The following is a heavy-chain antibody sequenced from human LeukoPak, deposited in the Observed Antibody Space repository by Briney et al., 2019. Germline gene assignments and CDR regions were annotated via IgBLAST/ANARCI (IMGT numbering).Heavy chain of an antibody. D-gene: IGHD6-13*01. CDR2: ISGSGGST. J-gene: IGHJ4*02. CDR3: AKDRDPPLIAAAGSSLDY. V-gene: IGHV3-23*01. CDR1: GFTFSSYA. Sequence: HPGGSLRLSCAASGFTFSSYAMSWVRQAPGKGLEWVSAISGSGGSTYYADSVKGRFTISRDNSKNTLYLQMNSLRAEDTAVYYCAKDRDPPLIAAAGSSLDYWGQGTLVTVSS.